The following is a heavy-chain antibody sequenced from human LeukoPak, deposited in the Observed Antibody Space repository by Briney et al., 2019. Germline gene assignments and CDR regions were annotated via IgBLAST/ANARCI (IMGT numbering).Heavy chain of an antibody. Sequence: GRSLRLSCAASGFTLSDYDIHWVRQAPGKGLEWVTIISYDGSNRYYADSVKGRFTISRENSKNTLYLQMNSLRPEDTAMYYCAKIAVIRGRVGGFDIWGQGTMVTVSS. J-gene: IGHJ3*02. CDR2: ISYDGSNR. CDR3: AKIAVIRGRVGGFDI. V-gene: IGHV3-30*18. D-gene: IGHD3-10*01. CDR1: GFTLSDYD.